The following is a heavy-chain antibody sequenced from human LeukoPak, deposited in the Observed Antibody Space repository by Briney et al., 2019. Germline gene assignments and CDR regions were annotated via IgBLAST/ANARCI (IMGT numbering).Heavy chain of an antibody. CDR3: ARETSSGYYLPDY. V-gene: IGHV1-46*01. CDR2: INPSGGST. J-gene: IGHJ4*02. Sequence: ASVKVSCKASGYTFTTYGISWVRQAPGQGLEWMGIINPSGGSTSYAQKFQGRVTMTRDTSTSTVYMELSSLRSEDTAVYYCARETSSGYYLPDYWGQGTLVTVSS. D-gene: IGHD3-22*01. CDR1: GYTFTTYG.